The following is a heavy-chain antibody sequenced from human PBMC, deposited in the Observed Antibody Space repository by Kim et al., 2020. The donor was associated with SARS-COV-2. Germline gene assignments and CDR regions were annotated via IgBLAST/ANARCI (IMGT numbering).Heavy chain of an antibody. CDR2: ISAYNGNT. V-gene: IGHV1-18*01. Sequence: ASVKVSCKASGYTFTSYGISWVRQAPGQGLEWMGWISAYNGNTNYAQKLQGRVTMTTDTSTSTAYMELRSLRSDDTAVYYCARDRRGRSGLIAVAGQNWFDPWGQGTLVTVSS. J-gene: IGHJ5*02. D-gene: IGHD6-19*01. CDR3: ARDRRGRSGLIAVAGQNWFDP. CDR1: GYTFTSYG.